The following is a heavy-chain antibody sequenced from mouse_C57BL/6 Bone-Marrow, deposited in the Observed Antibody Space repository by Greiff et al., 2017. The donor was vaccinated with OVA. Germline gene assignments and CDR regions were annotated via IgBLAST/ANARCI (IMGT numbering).Heavy chain of an antibody. D-gene: IGHD4-1*01. J-gene: IGHJ2*01. CDR3: TRERLGFDY. Sequence: QVQLQQSGAELVRPGASVTLSCKASGYTFTDYEMHWVKQTPVHGLEWIGAIDPETGGTAYNQKFKGKAILTADKSSSTAYMELRSLTSEDSAVYYCTRERLGFDYWGQGTTLTVSS. V-gene: IGHV1-15*01. CDR1: GYTFTDYE. CDR2: IDPETGGT.